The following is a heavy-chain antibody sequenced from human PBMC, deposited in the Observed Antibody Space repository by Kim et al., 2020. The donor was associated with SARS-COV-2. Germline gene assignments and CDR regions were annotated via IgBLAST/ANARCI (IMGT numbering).Heavy chain of an antibody. CDR3: ARARRQQESSFRYDY. CDR1: GFTFSSYW. CDR2: IKQDGSEK. J-gene: IGHJ4*02. V-gene: IGHV3-7*03. D-gene: IGHD2-2*01. Sequence: GGSLRLSCAASGFTFSSYWMSWVRQAPGKGLEWVANIKQDGSEKYYVDSVKGRFTISRDNAKNSLYLQMNSLRAEDTAVYYCARARRQQESSFRYDYWGQGTLVTVSS.